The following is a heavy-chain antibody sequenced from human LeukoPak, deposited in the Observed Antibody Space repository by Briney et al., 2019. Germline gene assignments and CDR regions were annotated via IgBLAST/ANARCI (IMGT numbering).Heavy chain of an antibody. V-gene: IGHV1-18*01. Sequence: ASVKFSCKASGYTFTSYGISWVRQAPGQGLEWMGWISAYNGNTNYAQKLQGRVTMTTDTSTSTAYMELRSLRSDDTAVYYCAREGSDYYDSSGYPFDYWGQGTLVTVSS. CDR3: AREGSDYYDSSGYPFDY. CDR2: ISAYNGNT. D-gene: IGHD3-22*01. CDR1: GYTFTSYG. J-gene: IGHJ4*02.